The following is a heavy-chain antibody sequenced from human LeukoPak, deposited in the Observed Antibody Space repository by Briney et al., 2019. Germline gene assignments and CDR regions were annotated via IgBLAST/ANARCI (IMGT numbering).Heavy chain of an antibody. Sequence: SVTLSLTCTVSGGSISIYFWSWIRHPPGKGLEWIGYNYYSGSTNYNPSLKSRVTISVDTSKNQFSLKLSSVTAAVTAVYDCARGGATLDYWGQGTLVTVSS. CDR2: NYYSGST. J-gene: IGHJ4*02. CDR3: ARGGATLDY. D-gene: IGHD1-26*01. V-gene: IGHV4-59*01. CDR1: GGSISIYF.